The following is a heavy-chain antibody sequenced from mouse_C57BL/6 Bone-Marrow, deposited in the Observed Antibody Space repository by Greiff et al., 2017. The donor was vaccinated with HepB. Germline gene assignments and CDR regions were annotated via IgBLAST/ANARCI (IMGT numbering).Heavy chain of an antibody. J-gene: IGHJ2*01. CDR2: IDPENGDT. Sequence: EVQGVESGAELVRPGASVKLSCTASGFNIKDDYMHWVKQRPEQGLEWIGWIDPENGDTKYASKFQGKATITADTSSNTAYLQLSSLTSEDTAVYYCTDYYGSRDYWGQGTTLTVSS. V-gene: IGHV14-4*01. CDR3: TDYYGSRDY. D-gene: IGHD1-1*01. CDR1: GFNIKDDY.